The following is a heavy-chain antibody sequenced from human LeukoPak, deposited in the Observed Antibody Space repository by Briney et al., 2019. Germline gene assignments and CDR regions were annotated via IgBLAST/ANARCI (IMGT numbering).Heavy chain of an antibody. D-gene: IGHD2-8*02. J-gene: IGHJ4*02. V-gene: IGHV3-23*01. CDR1: GFTFTPFP. Sequence: GGSLRLSCAASGFTFTPFPMIWAAQPPGKGLEWVSSIFPSGGEIHYADSVRGRFTISRDNSKSTLSLQMNSLRAEDTAIYYCATYRQVLLPFESWGQGTLVTVSS. CDR2: IFPSGGEI. CDR3: ATYRQVLLPFES.